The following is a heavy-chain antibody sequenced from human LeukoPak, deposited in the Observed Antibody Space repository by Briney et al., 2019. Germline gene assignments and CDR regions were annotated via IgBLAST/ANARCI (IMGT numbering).Heavy chain of an antibody. Sequence: PGRSLRLSCAASGFTFDDYAMHWVRQAPGKGLEWVSGISWNSGGIGYADSVKGRFTISRDNAKNSLYLQMNSLRAEDTALYYCAKDIGGDIRLVFDYWGQGTLVTVSS. V-gene: IGHV3-9*01. D-gene: IGHD5-12*01. J-gene: IGHJ4*02. CDR3: AKDIGGDIRLVFDY. CDR1: GFTFDDYA. CDR2: ISWNSGGI.